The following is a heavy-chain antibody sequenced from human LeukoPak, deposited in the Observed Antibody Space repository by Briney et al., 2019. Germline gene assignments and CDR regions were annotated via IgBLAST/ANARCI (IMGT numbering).Heavy chain of an antibody. D-gene: IGHD3-22*01. V-gene: IGHV3-30*04. J-gene: IGHJ4*02. Sequence: GGSLRLSCAASGLTFSSYAMHWVRQAPGKGLEWVAVISYDGSNKYYADSVKGRFTISRDNSQNTLYLQMNSLRAEDTAVYYCARDSSDYYDSSGYPDYWGQGTLVTVSS. CDR1: GLTFSSYA. CDR3: ARDSSDYYDSSGYPDY. CDR2: ISYDGSNK.